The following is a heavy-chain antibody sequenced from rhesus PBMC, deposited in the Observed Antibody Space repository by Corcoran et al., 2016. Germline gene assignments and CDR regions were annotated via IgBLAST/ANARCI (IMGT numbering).Heavy chain of an antibody. CDR1: GASISSSNW. CDR3: ARRGSIAGTNRDWYFDI. Sequence: QVQLQESGPGLVKPSETLSLTCAVSGASISSSNWSIWIRPSPGKGLEVFGVIYGGSATPCTNPPIKVGDTMSTDTSNNQFSRKRSSVADADTAVYYCARRGSIAGTNRDWYFDIWGPGTPITISS. V-gene: IGHV4-93*02. CDR2: IYGGSATP. J-gene: IGHJ2*01. D-gene: IGHD1-1-1*01.